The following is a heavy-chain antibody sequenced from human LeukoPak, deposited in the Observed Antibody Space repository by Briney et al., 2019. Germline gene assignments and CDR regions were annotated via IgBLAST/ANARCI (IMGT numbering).Heavy chain of an antibody. Sequence: SQTLSLTCAISGDSVSSNSGAWNWIRQSPSRGLEWLGRTYYRSKWYNEYAVSVKSRITINPDTSKNQFSLQLNSVTPEDTAEYYCARGPATTGMVRGVIMLYYYYGIDVWGQGTTVTVSS. CDR2: TYYRSKWYN. J-gene: IGHJ6*02. CDR3: ARGPATTGMVRGVIMLYYYYGIDV. V-gene: IGHV6-1*01. CDR1: GDSVSSNSGA. D-gene: IGHD3-10*01.